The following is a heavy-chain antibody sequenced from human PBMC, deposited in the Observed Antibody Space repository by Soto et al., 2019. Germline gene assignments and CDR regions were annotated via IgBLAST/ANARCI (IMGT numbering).Heavy chain of an antibody. Sequence: QVQLQESGPGLVKPSQTLSLTCTVSGCSISDGAYYWSWIRQPPGKGLEWIGHIYNSGNTYNNPSLRSRLTISLDTSKSQFSLNLNSVTAADTAVYYCASGLSGDKVDQWGQGTLVTVSS. V-gene: IGHV4-30-4*01. CDR2: IYNSGNT. D-gene: IGHD2-21*01. CDR1: GCSISDGAYY. J-gene: IGHJ4*02. CDR3: ASGLSGDKVDQ.